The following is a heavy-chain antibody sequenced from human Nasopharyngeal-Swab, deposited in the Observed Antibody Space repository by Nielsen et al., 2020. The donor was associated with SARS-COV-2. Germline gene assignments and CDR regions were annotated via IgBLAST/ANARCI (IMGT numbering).Heavy chain of an antibody. J-gene: IGHJ3*02. CDR2: IYYSGST. CDR1: GGSISSYY. Sequence: SETLSLTCTVSGGSISSYYWSWIRQPPGKGLEWIGYIYYSGSTNYNPSLKSRVTISVDTSKNQFSLKLSSVTAADTAVYYCASYYDSEAAAFDIWGQGTMVTVSS. D-gene: IGHD3-22*01. CDR3: ASYYDSEAAAFDI. V-gene: IGHV4-59*13.